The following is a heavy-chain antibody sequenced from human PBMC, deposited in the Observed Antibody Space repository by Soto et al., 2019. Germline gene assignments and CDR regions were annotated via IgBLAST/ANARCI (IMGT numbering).Heavy chain of an antibody. D-gene: IGHD6-6*01. J-gene: IGHJ3*01. Sequence: EVQLVESGGGLVQPGGSLRLSCAVSGFTLRSSEMYCVRQAPGKGLEWISYIHPSGQPIFYADSVKGRFTISRDNANNSLFPQRNSLRAEDTAVYYFARRARSWGQGTMVTVSS. V-gene: IGHV3-48*03. CDR2: IHPSGQPI. CDR3: ARRARS. CDR1: GFTLRSSE.